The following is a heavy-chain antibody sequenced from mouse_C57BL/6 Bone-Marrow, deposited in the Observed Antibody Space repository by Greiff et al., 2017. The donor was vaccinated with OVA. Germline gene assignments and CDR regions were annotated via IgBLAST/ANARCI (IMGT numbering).Heavy chain of an antibody. CDR2: ISDGGSYT. V-gene: IGHV5-4*01. J-gene: IGHJ2*01. CDR1: GFTFSSYA. D-gene: IGHD2-4*01. CDR3: ARDRGGWDYDVGY. Sequence: EVQRVESGGGLVKPGGSLKLSCAASGFTFSSYAMSWVRQTPEKRLEWVATISDGGSYTYYPDNVKGRFTISRVHAKKHLYLEMSHLKSEATALSYCARDRGGWDYDVGYWGQGTTLTVSS.